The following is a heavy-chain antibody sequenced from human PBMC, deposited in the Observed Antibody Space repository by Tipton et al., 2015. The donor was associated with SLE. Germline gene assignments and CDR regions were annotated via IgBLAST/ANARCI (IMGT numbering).Heavy chain of an antibody. J-gene: IGHJ2*01. D-gene: IGHD4-17*01. V-gene: IGHV4-38-2*01. Sequence: TLSLTCAVSGYSISSGYYWGWIRQPPGRGLEWIGSIYHSGSTYYNPSLKSRVTISVDTSKNQFPLKLSSVTAADTAVYYCARSNGDFLAPPWYFDLWGRGTLVTVSS. CDR1: GYSISSGYY. CDR2: IYHSGST. CDR3: ARSNGDFLAPPWYFDL.